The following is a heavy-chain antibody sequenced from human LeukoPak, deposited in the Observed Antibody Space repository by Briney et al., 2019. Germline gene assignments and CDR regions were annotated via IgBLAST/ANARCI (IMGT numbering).Heavy chain of an antibody. CDR2: IIPIFGTA. J-gene: IGHJ3*02. CDR1: GGTFSSYA. Sequence: AASVKVSCKASGGTFSSYAISWVRQAPGQGLEWMGGIIPIFGTANYAQKFQGRVTITTDESTSTAYMELSSLRSEDTAVYYCASTSARYSGYDDAFDIRGQGTMVTVSS. V-gene: IGHV1-69*05. D-gene: IGHD5-12*01. CDR3: ASTSARYSGYDDAFDI.